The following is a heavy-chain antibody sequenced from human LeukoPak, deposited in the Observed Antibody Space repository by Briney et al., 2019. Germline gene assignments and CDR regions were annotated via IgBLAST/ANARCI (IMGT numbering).Heavy chain of an antibody. CDR3: AKGRVASGSYFDY. V-gene: IGHV3-30*18. CDR1: GFTFSNYG. J-gene: IGHJ4*02. Sequence: GGSLRLSCAASGFTFSNYGMHWVRQAPGKGLEWVASISYDRSDEYNADSVKGRFTISRDNSKNTVYLQMNSLRAEDTAVYHCAKGRVASGSYFDYWGQGTLVTVSS. D-gene: IGHD1-26*01. CDR2: ISYDRSDE.